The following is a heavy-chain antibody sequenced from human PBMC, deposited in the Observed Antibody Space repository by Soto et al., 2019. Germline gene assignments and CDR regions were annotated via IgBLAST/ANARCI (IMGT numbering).Heavy chain of an antibody. D-gene: IGHD2-15*01. CDR2: IYFSGRN. J-gene: IGHJ4*02. V-gene: IGHV4-59*01. CDR1: AGSLDTYY. CDR3: ARGTTLGILLDS. Sequence: SETLSLTCTVSAGSLDTYYWNWIRQTPEKGLEWIGYIYFSGRNNYNPSLKSRVTISGDTSRKQFSLKLTSVTAADTGVYYCARGTTLGILLDSWGQGTQVTVS.